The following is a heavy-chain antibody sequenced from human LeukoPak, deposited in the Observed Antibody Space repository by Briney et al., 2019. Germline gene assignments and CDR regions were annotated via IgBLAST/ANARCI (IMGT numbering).Heavy chain of an antibody. CDR2: ISYDGSNK. V-gene: IGHV3-30*19. J-gene: IGHJ6*03. Sequence: GRSLRLSCAASGFTFSSYGMHWVRQAPGKGLEWVAVISYDGSNKYYADSVKGRFTISRDNSKNTLYLQMNSLRAEDTAVYYCARSGDYYYMDVWGKGTTVTVSS. D-gene: IGHD1-26*01. CDR1: GFTFSSYG. CDR3: ARSGDYYYMDV.